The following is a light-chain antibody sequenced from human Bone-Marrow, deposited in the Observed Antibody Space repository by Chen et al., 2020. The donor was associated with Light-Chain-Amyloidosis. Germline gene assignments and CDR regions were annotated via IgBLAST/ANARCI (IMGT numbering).Light chain of an antibody. V-gene: IGKV3-11*01. CDR2: HSS. Sequence: EIVLTQSPATLSLSPGERATLSCRASQSVSTYLAWYQQKPGQAPRLLIYHSSNRATGIPARLSGRGSVTDFTLTINGLEPEDFAVYYCQHRFNWPLSLVGGIRVDIK. CDR1: QSVSTY. J-gene: IGKJ4*01. CDR3: QHRFNWPLS.